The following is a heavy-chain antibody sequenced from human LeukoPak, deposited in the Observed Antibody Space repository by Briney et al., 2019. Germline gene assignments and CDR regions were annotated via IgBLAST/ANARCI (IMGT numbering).Heavy chain of an antibody. Sequence: ASVKVSCKVSGYTLNELSIHWVRQAPGKGLEWMGGFDPEAGQEGEAIYAQKFQGRVTVTEDTSADTAYMEMSSLRSDDTAVYYCARDGPVDIVVVVAATPSWFDPWGQGTLVTVSS. V-gene: IGHV1-24*01. J-gene: IGHJ5*02. CDR1: GYTLNELS. CDR2: FDPEAGQEGEA. CDR3: ARDGPVDIVVVVAATPSWFDP. D-gene: IGHD2-15*01.